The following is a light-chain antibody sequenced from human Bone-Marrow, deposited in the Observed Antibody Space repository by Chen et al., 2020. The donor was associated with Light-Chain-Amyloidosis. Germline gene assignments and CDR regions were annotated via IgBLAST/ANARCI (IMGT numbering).Light chain of an antibody. Sequence: QSVLTQPPSVSAASGQKVTNSCSGSNSNIGINYVSWYQQLPGTSPKLLSYEHNQRPSAIPDRFSGSKSVPSATLGVTGLQTGDEADYYCATWDSSLTVWMFGGGTKLTVL. CDR1: NSNIGINY. CDR2: EHN. V-gene: IGLV1-51*02. CDR3: ATWDSSLTVWM. J-gene: IGLJ3*02.